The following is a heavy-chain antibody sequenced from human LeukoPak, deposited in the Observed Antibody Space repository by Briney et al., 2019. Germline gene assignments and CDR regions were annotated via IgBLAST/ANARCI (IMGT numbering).Heavy chain of an antibody. Sequence: SETLSLTCAVYGGSFSGHYWSWIRQPPGKGLEWIGEINHSGSTNYNPSLKSRVTISVDTSKNQFSLKLSSVTAADTAVYYCAKRPKYYYYYGMDVWGQGTTVTVSS. J-gene: IGHJ6*02. CDR1: GGSFSGHY. V-gene: IGHV4-34*01. CDR2: INHSGST. CDR3: AKRPKYYYYYGMDV.